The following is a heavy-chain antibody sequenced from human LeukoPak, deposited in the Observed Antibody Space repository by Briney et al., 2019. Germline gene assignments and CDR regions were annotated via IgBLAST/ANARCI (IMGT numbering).Heavy chain of an antibody. CDR1: GGTFSSYA. V-gene: IGHV1-69*05. Sequence: SVKVSCKASGGTFSSYAISWVRQAPGQGLEWMGGIIPIFGTANYAQKLQGRVTMTTDTSTSTAYMELRSLRSDDTAVYYCARIAAAGTSYFQHWGQGTLVTVSS. D-gene: IGHD6-13*01. CDR3: ARIAAAGTSYFQH. J-gene: IGHJ1*01. CDR2: IIPIFGTA.